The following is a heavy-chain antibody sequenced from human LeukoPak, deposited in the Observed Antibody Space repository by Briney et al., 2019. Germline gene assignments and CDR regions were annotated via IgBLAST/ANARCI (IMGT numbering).Heavy chain of an antibody. J-gene: IGHJ3*02. CDR1: GGSISSGDYY. Sequence: SQTLSLTCTVSGGSISSGDYYWSWIRQPPGKGLEWIGYIYYSGSTYYDPSLKSRVTISVDTSKNQFSLKLSSVTAADTAVYYCVRADTGLRAFDIWGQGTMVTVSS. CDR3: VRADTGLRAFDI. CDR2: IYYSGST. V-gene: IGHV4-30-4*01.